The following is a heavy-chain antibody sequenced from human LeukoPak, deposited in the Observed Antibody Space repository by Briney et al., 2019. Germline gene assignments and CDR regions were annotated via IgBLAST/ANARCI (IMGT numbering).Heavy chain of an antibody. CDR1: GFTFDDYA. D-gene: IGHD4/OR15-4a*01. V-gene: IGHV3-9*01. J-gene: IGHJ6*03. CDR2: INWNSGII. CDR3: AKGVLIDYQFYYMDV. Sequence: GRSLRLSCAASGFTFDDYAMYWFRQAPGKGLEWVSAINWNSGIIDYADSVRGRFTISRDNAKNSLYLQMNSLRAEDTAFYYCAKGVLIDYQFYYMDVWGKGTTVTISS.